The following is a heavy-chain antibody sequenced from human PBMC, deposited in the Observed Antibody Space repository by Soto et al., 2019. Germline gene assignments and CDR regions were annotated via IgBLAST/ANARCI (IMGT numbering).Heavy chain of an antibody. Sequence: SETLSLTCTVSGGPISSGGYYWSWIRQHPGKGLEWIGYIYYSGSTYYNPSLKSRVTISVDTSKNQFSLKLSSVTAADTAVYYCARNAPGYSSSGADFDYWGQGTLVTVSS. V-gene: IGHV4-31*03. CDR3: ARNAPGYSSSGADFDY. CDR2: IYYSGST. CDR1: GGPISSGGYY. J-gene: IGHJ4*02. D-gene: IGHD6-6*01.